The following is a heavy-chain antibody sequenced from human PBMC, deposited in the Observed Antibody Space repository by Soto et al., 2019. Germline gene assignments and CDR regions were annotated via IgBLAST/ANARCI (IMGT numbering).Heavy chain of an antibody. CDR2: IYHSAST. V-gene: IGHV4-38-2*02. Sequence: LSLTCAVSGYSISSGYYWGWIRQPPGKGLEWIGSIYHSASTYYNPSLKSRVTISVDTSKNQFSLKLSSVTAADTAVYYCARETPFFDYWGQGTQVTVSS. CDR3: ARETPFFDY. CDR1: GYSISSGYY. J-gene: IGHJ4*02.